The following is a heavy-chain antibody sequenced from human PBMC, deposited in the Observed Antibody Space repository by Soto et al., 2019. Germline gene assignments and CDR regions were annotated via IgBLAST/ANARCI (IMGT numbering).Heavy chain of an antibody. CDR2: IFYSGST. Sequence: QVQLQEPGPELVKPSQTLSLTCSVSGVSLTSGTYYWSWIRQHPGKGLEWIGYIFYSGSTDYNPSLKSRVNISVDTSKSQFSLKLSSVTAADTAVYYCASTEDFFDYWGQGTLVTVSS. J-gene: IGHJ4*02. CDR1: GVSLTSGTYY. CDR3: ASTEDFFDY. V-gene: IGHV4-31*03.